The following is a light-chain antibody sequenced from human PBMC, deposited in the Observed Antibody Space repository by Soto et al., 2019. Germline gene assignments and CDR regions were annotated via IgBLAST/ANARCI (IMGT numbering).Light chain of an antibody. Sequence: QSVLTQPASVSGSPGQSITISCTGTSSDVGAYNYVSWYQQHPGKAPKLLIFEVSSRPSGVSNRFSGSKSGSTASLTISGLQAEDEADYHCSSYADSDTLYVFGTGTKVTVL. CDR2: EVS. J-gene: IGLJ1*01. CDR3: SSYADSDTLYV. V-gene: IGLV2-14*01. CDR1: SSDVGAYNY.